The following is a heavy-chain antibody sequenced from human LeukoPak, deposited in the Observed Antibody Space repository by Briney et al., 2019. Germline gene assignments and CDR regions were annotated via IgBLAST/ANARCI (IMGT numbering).Heavy chain of an antibody. CDR1: GFTFSGSA. V-gene: IGHV3-73*01. J-gene: IGHJ4*02. Sequence: GGSLKLSCAASGFTFSGSAMHWVRQASGKGLEWVGRIRSKANSYATAYAASVKGRFTISRDDSKNTAYLQMNSLRAEDTAIYYCVKDSSETRGYYEYFDCWGQGTLVSVSS. CDR3: VKDSSETRGYYEYFDC. D-gene: IGHD3-16*01. CDR2: IRSKANSYAT.